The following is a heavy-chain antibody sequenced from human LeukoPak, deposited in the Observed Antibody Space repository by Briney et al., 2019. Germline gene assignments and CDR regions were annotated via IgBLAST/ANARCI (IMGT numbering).Heavy chain of an antibody. CDR2: MSGGGGRT. CDR3: AKDKGRITIAAPRDAFDI. D-gene: IGHD6-6*01. Sequence: PGGSLRLSCAASGFTFSNSGFTFSNAWMTWVRRAPGKGLEWVSAMSGGGGRTYYADSVRGRFTISRDNSKNTLYLQMNSLRAEDTAIYYCAKDKGRITIAAPRDAFDIWGQGTMVTVSS. V-gene: IGHV3-23*01. J-gene: IGHJ3*02. CDR1: GFTFSNSGFTFSNAW.